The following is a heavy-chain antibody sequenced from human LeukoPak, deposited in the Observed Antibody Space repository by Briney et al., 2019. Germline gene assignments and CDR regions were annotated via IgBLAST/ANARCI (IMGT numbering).Heavy chain of an antibody. D-gene: IGHD6-19*01. CDR3: ARDSRIAVAGTVWVY. Sequence: ASVKVSCKASGYTFTSYYIHWVRQAPGQGLEWMGWVSPYNGNTNYAQKVQGRVTMTTDTSTSTAYMELRSLRSDDTAVYYCARDSRIAVAGTVWVYWGQGTLVTVSS. CDR1: GYTFTSYY. V-gene: IGHV1-18*04. J-gene: IGHJ4*02. CDR2: VSPYNGNT.